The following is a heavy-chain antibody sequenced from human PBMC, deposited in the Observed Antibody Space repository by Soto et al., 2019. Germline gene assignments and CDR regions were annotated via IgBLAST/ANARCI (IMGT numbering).Heavy chain of an antibody. Sequence: QVQLVESGGGVVQPGRSLRLSCAASGFTFSSYGMHWVRQAPGKGLEWVAVISYDGSNKYYADSVKGRFTISRDNSMNTLYLQMNSLRAEDTAVYYCATMVRGVNWFDPWGQGTLVTVSS. J-gene: IGHJ5*02. D-gene: IGHD3-10*01. V-gene: IGHV3-30*03. CDR1: GFTFSSYG. CDR3: ATMVRGVNWFDP. CDR2: ISYDGSNK.